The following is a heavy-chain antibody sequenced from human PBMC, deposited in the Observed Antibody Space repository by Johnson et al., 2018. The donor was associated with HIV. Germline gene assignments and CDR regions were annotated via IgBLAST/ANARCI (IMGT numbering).Heavy chain of an antibody. D-gene: IGHD2-15*01. J-gene: IGHJ3*01. CDR2: INYNGGST. Sequence: VQLVESGGGLVQPGGSLRLSCSASGFNVDDDALSWVRQVPGKGLEWVSGINYNGGSTDYADSVRDRFSISRDNAKNSVYLQMDSLRGEDTAMYYCARAKDAAYPYDACDVWGHGTMVIVSA. CDR3: ARAKDAAYPYDACDV. CDR1: GFNVDDDA. V-gene: IGHV3-20*04.